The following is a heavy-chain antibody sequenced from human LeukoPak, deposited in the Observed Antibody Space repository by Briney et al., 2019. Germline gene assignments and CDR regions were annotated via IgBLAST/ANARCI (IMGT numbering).Heavy chain of an antibody. CDR1: GYIFRSYA. V-gene: IGHV1-3*01. J-gene: IGHJ4*02. D-gene: IGHD3-22*01. CDR2: IDAGNGIT. CDR3: ARFPRQSYDSSGYDY. Sequence: ASVKVSCKASGYIFRSYALQWVRQAPGERLEWMGWIDAGNGITKYSQKFQGRVTITRDISASTAYMELSSLRSEDTAVYYCARFPRQSYDSSGYDYWGQGTLVTVSS.